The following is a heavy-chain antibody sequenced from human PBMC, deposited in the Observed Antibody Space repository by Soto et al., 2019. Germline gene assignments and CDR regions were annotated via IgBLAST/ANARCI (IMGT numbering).Heavy chain of an antibody. CDR3: ARDRAQNSGYPHPSDAFDI. Sequence: ASVKVSCKASGGTFSTYTINWVRQAPGQGLEWMGGIIPMFGRPNYAQKFQGRLTITADKSTSTAYMELSSLRSEDTAVYFCARDRAQNSGYPHPSDAFDIWGQGTMVTVS. CDR2: IIPMFGRP. J-gene: IGHJ3*02. V-gene: IGHV1-69*06. D-gene: IGHD5-12*01. CDR1: GGTFSTYT.